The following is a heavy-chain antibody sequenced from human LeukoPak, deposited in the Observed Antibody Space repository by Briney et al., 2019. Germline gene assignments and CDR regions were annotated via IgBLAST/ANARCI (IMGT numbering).Heavy chain of an antibody. CDR3: ARDPGVTNWFDP. Sequence: GASVKVSCKASGDTFTGHSIHWVRQAPGQGLEWMGWVSPKSGGTKYAQKFQGRVTMTRDTSISTAYMELTSLRSDDTAVYYCARDPGVTNWFDPWGQGTLVTVSS. CDR1: GDTFTGHS. D-gene: IGHD2-21*02. CDR2: VSPKSGGT. V-gene: IGHV1-2*02. J-gene: IGHJ5*02.